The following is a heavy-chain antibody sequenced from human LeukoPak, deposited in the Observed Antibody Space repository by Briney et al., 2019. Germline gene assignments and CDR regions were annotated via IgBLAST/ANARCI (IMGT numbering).Heavy chain of an antibody. CDR2: ISYDGSNK. V-gene: IGHV3-30*18. J-gene: IGHJ1*01. CDR3: AKDHTSAMYYDFWSGSFQH. CDR1: GFTFSSYG. Sequence: GGSLRLSCAASGFTFSSYGMHWVRQAPGKGLEWVAVISYDGSNKYYADSVKGRFTISRDNSKNTLYLQMNSLRADDTAVYYCAKDHTSAMYYDFWSGSFQHWGQGTLVTVSS. D-gene: IGHD3-3*01.